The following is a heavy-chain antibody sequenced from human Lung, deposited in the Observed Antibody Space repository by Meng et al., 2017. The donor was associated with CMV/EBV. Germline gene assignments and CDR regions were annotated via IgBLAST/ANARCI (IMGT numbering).Heavy chain of an antibody. CDR1: GYTFTTYW. J-gene: IGHJ4*02. D-gene: IGHD4-11*01. Sequence: XVSXXGSGYTFTTYWIGWVRQMPGKGLEWMGMIYPGDSDARYSPSFQGQVTISADKSISTAYLQWSSLKASDTAMYYCARRGYNNYPTDYWGQGTLVTVSS. V-gene: IGHV5-51*01. CDR2: IYPGDSDA. CDR3: ARRGYNNYPTDY.